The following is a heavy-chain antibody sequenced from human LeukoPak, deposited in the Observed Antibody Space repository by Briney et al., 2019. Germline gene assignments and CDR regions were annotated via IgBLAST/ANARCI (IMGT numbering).Heavy chain of an antibody. J-gene: IGHJ4*02. D-gene: IGHD3-9*01. Sequence: ASVKVSCKASGYTFTGYDINWVRQATGQGLEWMGWMNPNSGNTGYAQKFQGRVTITRNTSISTAYMELSSLRSEDTAVYYCARGRFDWPNDYWGQGTLVTVSS. V-gene: IGHV1-8*03. CDR2: MNPNSGNT. CDR1: GYTFTGYD. CDR3: ARGRFDWPNDY.